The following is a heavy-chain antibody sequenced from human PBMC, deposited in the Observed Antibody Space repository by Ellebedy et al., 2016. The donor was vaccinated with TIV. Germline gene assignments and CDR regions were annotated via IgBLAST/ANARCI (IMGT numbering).Heavy chain of an antibody. CDR3: ARNDAMDG. J-gene: IGHJ6*02. CDR2: MAKDGSKI. CDR1: GFNFRTYV. D-gene: IGHD1-1*01. Sequence: GESLKISCAASGFNFRTYVIHWVRQAPGKGLEWVAVMAKDGSKIFYVDSVKGRFTLSNDNSKSILYLQMNSLRTEDTAAYYCARNDAMDGWGQGTTVTVSS. V-gene: IGHV3-30*01.